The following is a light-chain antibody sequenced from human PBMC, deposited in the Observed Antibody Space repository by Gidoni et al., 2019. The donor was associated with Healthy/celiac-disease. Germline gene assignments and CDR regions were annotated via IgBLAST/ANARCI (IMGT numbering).Light chain of an antibody. Sequence: DIKMTPPPSTLSASVGDRVTITCRASQSISSCLAWYQQKPGKAPKLLIYKASSLESGVPSSFSGSGSGTEFTLTISSLQPDDFATYYCQQYNSYSWTFGQGTKVEIK. CDR1: QSISSC. J-gene: IGKJ1*01. CDR2: KAS. CDR3: QQYNSYSWT. V-gene: IGKV1-5*03.